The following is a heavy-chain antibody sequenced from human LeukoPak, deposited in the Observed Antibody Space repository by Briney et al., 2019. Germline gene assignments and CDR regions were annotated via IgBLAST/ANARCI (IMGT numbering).Heavy chain of an antibody. Sequence: SETLSLTCTVSGGSISSYYWSWIRRPPGKGLEWIGYLSKSGNTNYSPSLKRRVTIFGDTSQNQFFLKLSSVTAADTAVYYCARARYVNSFYAFDIWGQGTLVTVSS. V-gene: IGHV4-59*01. J-gene: IGHJ3*02. D-gene: IGHD3-9*01. CDR2: LSKSGNT. CDR3: ARARYVNSFYAFDI. CDR1: GGSISSYY.